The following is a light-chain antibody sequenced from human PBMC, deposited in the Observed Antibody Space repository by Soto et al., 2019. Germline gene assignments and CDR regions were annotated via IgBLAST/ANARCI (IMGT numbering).Light chain of an antibody. Sequence: QSALTQPASVSGSPGQSITISCTGTSSDVGSYNLVSWYQQHPGKAHKLMIYEGTKRPSGVSDRFSGSRSGNTASLTISGLQAEDEADYYCCSYASSSTYVFGTGTKVTVL. V-gene: IGLV2-23*01. J-gene: IGLJ1*01. CDR3: CSYASSSTYV. CDR1: SSDVGSYNL. CDR2: EGT.